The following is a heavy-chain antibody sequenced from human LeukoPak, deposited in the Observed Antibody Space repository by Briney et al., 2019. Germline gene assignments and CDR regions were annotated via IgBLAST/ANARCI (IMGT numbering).Heavy chain of an antibody. J-gene: IGHJ4*02. CDR1: GFSFSSYA. D-gene: IGHD3-9*01. CDR2: LSGDSDIT. V-gene: IGHV3-23*01. Sequence: SGGSLRLSCTASGFSFSSYAMNWVRQAPGKGLEWLSILSGDSDITHYADSVKGRFTISRDTSKDTVYLQMHSLRAEDTAVYYCAKGDVLPSYPTFDYWGQGTLVTVSS. CDR3: AKGDVLPSYPTFDY.